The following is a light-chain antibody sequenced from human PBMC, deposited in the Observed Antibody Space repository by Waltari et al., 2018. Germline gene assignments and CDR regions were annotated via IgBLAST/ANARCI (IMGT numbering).Light chain of an antibody. CDR3: QQRRNWPLT. V-gene: IGKV3-11*01. J-gene: IGKJ4*01. CDR1: QSVGTY. Sequence: EIVLTQSPAVLSFSPGERATLSCRASQSVGTYLAWYQQRPGQSPRLLIYDASYRATGIPARFRGSGSETDFTLTISSLQPEDFAVYYCQQRRNWPLTFGGGTRVQI. CDR2: DAS.